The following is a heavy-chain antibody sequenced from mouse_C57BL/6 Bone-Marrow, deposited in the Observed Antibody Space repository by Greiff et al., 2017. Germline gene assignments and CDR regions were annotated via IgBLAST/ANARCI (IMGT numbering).Heavy chain of an antibody. J-gene: IGHJ2*01. Sequence: QVQLQQPGAELVRPGSSVKLSCKASGYTFTSYWLHWVKQRPIQGLEWIGNIDPSDSETHYNQKFKDKSTLTVDKSSSTAYMQLSSLTSEDSAVYYCARAGLGRGTPYFDYWGQGTTLTVSS. CDR3: ARAGLGRGTPYFDY. D-gene: IGHD4-1*01. V-gene: IGHV1-52*01. CDR1: GYTFTSYW. CDR2: IDPSDSET.